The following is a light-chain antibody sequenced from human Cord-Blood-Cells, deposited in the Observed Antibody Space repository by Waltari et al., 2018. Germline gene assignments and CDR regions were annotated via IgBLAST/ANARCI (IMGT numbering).Light chain of an antibody. Sequence: DIQMTQSPSTLSPSVADRVTITCRASKSISSWLAWYQQKPGKAPKLLIYDASSLESGVPSRFSGSGSGTEFTLTISSLQPDDFATYYCQQYNSYPITFGQGTRLEIK. CDR1: KSISSW. V-gene: IGKV1-5*01. J-gene: IGKJ5*01. CDR2: DAS. CDR3: QQYNSYPIT.